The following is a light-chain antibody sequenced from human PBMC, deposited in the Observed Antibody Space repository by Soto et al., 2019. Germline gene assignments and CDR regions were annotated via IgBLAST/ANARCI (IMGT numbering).Light chain of an antibody. CDR2: AAS. CDR3: QQSDSTPFT. V-gene: IGKV1-39*01. Sequence: DIQMTQSPSSLSASVGDRVTITCRASQTISTYLTWYQQIGGKAPKLLIYAASSLHSGVPSRFSGSGSGTDFTLTISSLQPEDFATYYCQQSDSTPFTFGPGTKVDIK. J-gene: IGKJ3*01. CDR1: QTISTY.